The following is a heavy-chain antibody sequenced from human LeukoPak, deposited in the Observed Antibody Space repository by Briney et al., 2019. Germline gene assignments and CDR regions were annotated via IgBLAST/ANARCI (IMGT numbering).Heavy chain of an antibody. D-gene: IGHD3-3*01. CDR2: INHSGST. J-gene: IGHJ4*02. Sequence: SETLSLTCAVYGGSFSGYYWSWIRQPPGKGLEWIGEINHSGSTNYNPSLKSRVTISVDTSKNQFSLKLSSVTAADTAVYYCARDGYFWSGYYTRAANLDYWGQGTLVTVSS. CDR3: ARDGYFWSGYYTRAANLDY. CDR1: GGSFSGYY. V-gene: IGHV4-34*01.